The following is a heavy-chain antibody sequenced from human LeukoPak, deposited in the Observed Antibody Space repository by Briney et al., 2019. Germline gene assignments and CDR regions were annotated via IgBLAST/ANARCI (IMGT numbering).Heavy chain of an antibody. CDR3: ARHTPTYCGGDCWVDY. CDR1: GYSFTSYW. CDR2: IYPGDSDT. V-gene: IGHV5-51*01. D-gene: IGHD2-21*02. J-gene: IGHJ4*02. Sequence: GESLKISCKGSGYSFTSYWIGWVRQMPGKGLEWMGIIYPGDSDTRYSPSFQGQVTISADKSISTAYLQWSSLKASDTAMYYCARHTPTYCGGDCWVDYWGQGTLVTVSS.